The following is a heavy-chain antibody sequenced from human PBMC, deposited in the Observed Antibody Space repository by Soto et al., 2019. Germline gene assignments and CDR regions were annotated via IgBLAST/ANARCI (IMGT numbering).Heavy chain of an antibody. V-gene: IGHV1-8*01. CDR1: GYTFTSYD. D-gene: IGHD2-2*01. CDR2: MNPNSGNT. CDR3: ARGLVVVPAAIDY. J-gene: IGHJ4*02. Sequence: ASVKVSCEASGYTFTSYDINWVRQATGQGLEWMGWMNPNSGNTGYAQKFQGRVTMTRNTSISTAYMELSSLRSEDTAVYYCARGLVVVPAAIDYWGQGTLVTVSS.